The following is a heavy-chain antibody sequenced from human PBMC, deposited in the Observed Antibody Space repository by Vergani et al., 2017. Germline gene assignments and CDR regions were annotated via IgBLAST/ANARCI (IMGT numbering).Heavy chain of an antibody. Sequence: EVQLVESGGGLVQPGGSLKLSCAASGFTFSGSAMHWVRQASGKGLEWVGRIRSKANSYATAYAASVKGRFTISRDDSKNTAYLQMNSLRAEDTAVYYCARGRGGTNFDYWGQGTLVTVSS. CDR2: IRSKANSYAT. CDR1: GFTFSGSA. D-gene: IGHD1/OR15-1a*01. J-gene: IGHJ4*02. CDR3: ARGRGGTNFDY. V-gene: IGHV3-73*02.